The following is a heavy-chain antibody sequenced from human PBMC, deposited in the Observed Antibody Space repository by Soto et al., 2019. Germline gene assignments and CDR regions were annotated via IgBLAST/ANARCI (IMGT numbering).Heavy chain of an antibody. CDR2: LYSGGAT. D-gene: IGHD3-10*01. Sequence: EVRLMESGGGLVQPGGSLRLSCAASGFIVSSNYMTWVRQAPGKGLEWVSLLYSGGATHYAASVKGRFTISSHSSQNTLFLQMNSLRTEDTATYDCVRGRYGSEIHWGQGTKVTVSS. V-gene: IGHV3-53*04. J-gene: IGHJ4*02. CDR1: GFIVSSNY. CDR3: VRGRYGSEIH.